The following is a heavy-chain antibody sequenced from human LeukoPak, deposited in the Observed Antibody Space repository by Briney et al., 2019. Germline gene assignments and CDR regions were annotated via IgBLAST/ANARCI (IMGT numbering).Heavy chain of an antibody. CDR3: ARGQLWFGELPGALDY. CDR2: MNPNSGNT. V-gene: IGHV1-8*01. CDR1: GYTFTSYD. Sequence: ASVKVSCKASGYTFTSYDINWVRQATGQGLEWMGWMNPNSGNTGYAQKFQGRVTMTRNTSISTAYMELSSLRSEDTAVYYCARGQLWFGELPGALDYWGQGTLVTVSS. D-gene: IGHD3-10*01. J-gene: IGHJ4*02.